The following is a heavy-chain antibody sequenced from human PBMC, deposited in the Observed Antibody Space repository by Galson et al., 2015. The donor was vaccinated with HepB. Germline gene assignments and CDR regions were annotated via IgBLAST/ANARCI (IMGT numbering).Heavy chain of an antibody. V-gene: IGHV3-30-3*01. Sequence: SLRLSCAASGFTFSSYAMHWVRQAPGKGLEWVAVISYDGSNKYYADSVKGRFTISRDNSKNTLYLQMNSLRAEDTAVYYCAREIWGSGNPDAFDIWGQGTMVTVSS. CDR1: GFTFSSYA. J-gene: IGHJ3*02. D-gene: IGHD3-10*01. CDR3: AREIWGSGNPDAFDI. CDR2: ISYDGSNK.